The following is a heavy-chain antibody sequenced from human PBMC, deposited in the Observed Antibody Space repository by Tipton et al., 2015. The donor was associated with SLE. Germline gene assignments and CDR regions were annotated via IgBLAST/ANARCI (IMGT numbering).Heavy chain of an antibody. Sequence: TLSLTCTVSGGSISSGGYYWSWIRQHPGKGLEWIGYIYYSRSTYYNPSLKSRVTISVDTSKNQFSLKLSSVTAADTAVYYCAREEENDFWSGGDAFDIWGQGTMVTVSS. CDR3: AREEENDFWSGGDAFDI. D-gene: IGHD3-3*01. CDR1: GGSISSGGYY. J-gene: IGHJ3*02. V-gene: IGHV4-31*03. CDR2: IYYSRST.